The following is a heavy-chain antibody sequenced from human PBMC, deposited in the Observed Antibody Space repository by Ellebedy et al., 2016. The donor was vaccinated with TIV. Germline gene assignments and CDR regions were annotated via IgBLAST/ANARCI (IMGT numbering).Heavy chain of an antibody. CDR2: MNPNSGNT. CDR3: ARGALTTPLPEY. V-gene: IGHV1-8*02. CDR1: GYTFTGYC. J-gene: IGHJ4*02. D-gene: IGHD4-17*01. Sequence: AASVKVSCKASGYTFTGYCRCWVRQAPGQGLAWMGWMNPNSGNTGYAQKFQGRVTMTRNTHISKAYMELSSLRSEDTAVYYCARGALTTPLPEYWGQGTLVTVSS.